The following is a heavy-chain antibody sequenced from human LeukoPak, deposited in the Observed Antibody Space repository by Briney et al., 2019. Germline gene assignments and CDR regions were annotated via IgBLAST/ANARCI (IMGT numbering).Heavy chain of an antibody. CDR1: GGTFSSYA. CDR3: ARDGDSCDRGPNYYYYMDV. J-gene: IGHJ6*03. Sequence: GASVKVSCTASGGTFSSYAISWVRQAPGQGLEWMGGIIPIFGTANYAQKFQGRVTITADESTSTAYMELSSLRSEDTAVYYCARDGDSCDRGPNYYYYMDVWGKGTTVTISS. V-gene: IGHV1-69*01. CDR2: IIPIFGTA. D-gene: IGHD3-10*01.